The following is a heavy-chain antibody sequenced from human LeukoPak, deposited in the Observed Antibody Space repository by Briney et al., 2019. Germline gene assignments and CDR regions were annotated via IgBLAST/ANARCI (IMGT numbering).Heavy chain of an antibody. Sequence: GGSLILSCTASGFTFSNYEMNWVRQAPGKGLEWVSYITSRGSTTSYADSVKGRFTISRDNAKNTLYLQMNTLRAEDTAVYYCASLDYWGQGTPVTVSS. CDR2: ITSRGSTT. J-gene: IGHJ4*02. CDR1: GFTFSNYE. CDR3: ASLDY. V-gene: IGHV3-48*03.